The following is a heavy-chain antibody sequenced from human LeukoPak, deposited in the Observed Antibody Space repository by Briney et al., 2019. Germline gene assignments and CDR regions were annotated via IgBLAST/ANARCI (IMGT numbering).Heavy chain of an antibody. CDR3: ARAVRGYYFDY. D-gene: IGHD3-10*01. V-gene: IGHV3-53*01. Sequence: GGSLRLSCAASEFTVSSNYMSWVRQAPGKGLEWVSIIYSGGTTYYADSVKGRFTISRDNSKNTLYLQMNSLRAEDTAVYYCARAVRGYYFDYWGQGTLVTVSS. CDR2: IYSGGTT. CDR1: EFTVSSNY. J-gene: IGHJ4*02.